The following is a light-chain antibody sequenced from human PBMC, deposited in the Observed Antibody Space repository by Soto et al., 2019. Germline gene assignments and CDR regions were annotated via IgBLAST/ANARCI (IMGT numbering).Light chain of an antibody. Sequence: PGERASLSCGASQSITSSFLAWYKQKPGQAPRLLIYGASSTATGIPARFSGSGSGTEFTLTISSLQSEDFAVYYCQQYNNWLTFGQGTRLEI. CDR1: QSITSS. CDR2: GAS. CDR3: QQYNNWLT. V-gene: IGKV3-15*01. J-gene: IGKJ5*01.